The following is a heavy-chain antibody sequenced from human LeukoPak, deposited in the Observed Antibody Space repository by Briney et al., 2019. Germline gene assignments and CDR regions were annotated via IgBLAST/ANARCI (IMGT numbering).Heavy chain of an antibody. D-gene: IGHD4-17*01. V-gene: IGHV3-30*18. CDR3: VKVYPTVTTSSVLGS. CDR1: GFTFSSYE. J-gene: IGHJ4*02. CDR2: VSYDGNLQ. Sequence: GGSLRLSCAASGFTFSSYEMNWVRQAPGKGLEWVAAVSYDGNLQHYADAVKGRFTVSRDNSKNTVFLQTNSLRTDDSAVYWCVKVYPTVTTSSVLGSWGQGTLVTVSS.